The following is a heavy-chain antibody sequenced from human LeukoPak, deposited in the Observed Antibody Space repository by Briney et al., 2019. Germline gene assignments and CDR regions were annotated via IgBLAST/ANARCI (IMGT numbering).Heavy chain of an antibody. CDR3: ARKFCSSTSCYDGLDY. J-gene: IGHJ4*02. CDR2: IYPGDSDT. D-gene: IGHD2-2*01. Sequence: GESLKISCKGSGYSFTSYWIGWVCQMPGKGLEWMGIIYPGDSDTRYSPSFQGQVSISADKSINTAYLQWSSLKASDTAMHYCARKFCSSTSCYDGLDYWGQGTLVTVSS. CDR1: GYSFTSYW. V-gene: IGHV5-51*01.